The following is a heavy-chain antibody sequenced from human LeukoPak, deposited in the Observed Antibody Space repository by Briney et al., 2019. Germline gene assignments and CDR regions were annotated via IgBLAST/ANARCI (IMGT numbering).Heavy chain of an antibody. V-gene: IGHV4-59*08. CDR3: AGLRSTVAWASFDY. CDR2: SYFTGNP. Sequence: PSETLSLTCIVSGSISSYYWTWIRQPPGKGLVGIGHSYFTGNPNYNPSLKSRVTISVDLPKNQFSLKLTSVTAADTAVYYCAGLRSTVAWASFDYWGQGILVTVSS. D-gene: IGHD4-23*01. J-gene: IGHJ4*02. CDR1: GSISSYY.